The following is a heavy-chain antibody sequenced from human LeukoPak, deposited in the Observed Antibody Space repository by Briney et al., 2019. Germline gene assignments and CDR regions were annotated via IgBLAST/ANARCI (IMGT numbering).Heavy chain of an antibody. CDR2: ISSSGSTI. D-gene: IGHD2-15*01. CDR1: GFTFSSYE. V-gene: IGHV3-48*03. J-gene: IGHJ6*03. Sequence: GGSLRLSCAASGFTFSSYEMNWVRQAPGKGLEWVSYISSSGSTIYYADSVKGRFTISRDNAKNSLYLQMNSLRAEDTAVYYCTTDRREVVVAAVTLSYYYYYMDVWGKGTTVIISS. CDR3: TTDRREVVVAAVTLSYYYYYMDV.